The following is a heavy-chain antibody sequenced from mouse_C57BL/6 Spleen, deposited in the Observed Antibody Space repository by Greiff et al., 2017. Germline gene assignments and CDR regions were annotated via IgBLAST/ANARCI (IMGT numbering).Heavy chain of an antibody. Sequence: EVQVVESGEGLVKPGGSLKLSCAASGFTFSSYAMSWVRQTPEKRLEWVAYISSGGDYIYYADTVKGRFTISRDNARNTLYLQMSSLKSEDTAMYYCTRDQGYDLWFAYWGQGTLVTFSA. CDR3: TRDQGYDLWFAY. V-gene: IGHV5-9-1*02. CDR2: ISSGGDYI. J-gene: IGHJ3*01. CDR1: GFTFSSYA. D-gene: IGHD2-2*01.